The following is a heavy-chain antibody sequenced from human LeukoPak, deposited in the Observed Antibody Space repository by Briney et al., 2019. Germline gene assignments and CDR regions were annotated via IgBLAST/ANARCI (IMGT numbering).Heavy chain of an antibody. Sequence: GASVKVSCKASGYTFTSYGISWVRQASGQGLEWMGWISAYNGNTNCAQKLQGRVTMTTDTSTSTAYMELRSLRSDDTAVYYCARANTSGGLRYFDWLGVAESGDFDYWGQGTLVTVPS. CDR1: GYTFTSYG. J-gene: IGHJ4*02. V-gene: IGHV1-18*01. CDR2: ISAYNGNT. CDR3: ARANTSGGLRYFDWLGVAESGDFDY. D-gene: IGHD3-9*01.